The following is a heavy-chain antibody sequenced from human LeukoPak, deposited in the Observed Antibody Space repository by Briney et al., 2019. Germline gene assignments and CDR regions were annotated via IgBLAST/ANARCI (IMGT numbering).Heavy chain of an antibody. D-gene: IGHD3-16*01. CDR2: IRSKAYGGTT. V-gene: IGHV3-49*04. J-gene: IGHJ4*02. CDR3: TREGRGSDAFDY. Sequence: GRSLRLSCAASGFTFSSYSMHWVRQAPGKGLEWVGFIRSKAYGGTTEYAASVKGRFTISRDDSKSIAYLQMNSLKTEDTAVYYCTREGRGSDAFDYWGQGTLVTVSS. CDR1: GFTFSSYS.